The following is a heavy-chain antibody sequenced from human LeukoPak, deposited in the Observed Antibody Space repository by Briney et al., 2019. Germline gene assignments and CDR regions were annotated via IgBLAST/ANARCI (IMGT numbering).Heavy chain of an antibody. V-gene: IGHV3-23*01. CDR1: GFTFSSYG. CDR3: ARGAVAGAFDY. J-gene: IGHJ4*02. Sequence: GGSLRLSCAASGFTFSSYGMSWVRQAPGKGLEWVSAISGSGGSTFYADSVKGRFTISRDNAKNSLYLQMNSLRAEDTAVYYCARGAVAGAFDYWGQGTLVTVSS. D-gene: IGHD6-19*01. CDR2: ISGSGGST.